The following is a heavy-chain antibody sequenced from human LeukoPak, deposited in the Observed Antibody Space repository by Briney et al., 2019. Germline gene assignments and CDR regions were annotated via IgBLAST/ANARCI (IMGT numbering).Heavy chain of an antibody. V-gene: IGHV4-61*01. CDR1: GGSVSSGSYY. J-gene: IGHJ4*02. CDR3: ARVRSHYYFDY. Sequence: NTSETLSLTCTVSGGSVSSGSYYWSWIRQPPGKGLEWIGYIYYSGSTNYNPSLKSRVTISVDTSKNQFSLKLSSVTAADTAVYYCARVRSHYYFDYWGQGTLVTVSS. CDR2: IYYSGST.